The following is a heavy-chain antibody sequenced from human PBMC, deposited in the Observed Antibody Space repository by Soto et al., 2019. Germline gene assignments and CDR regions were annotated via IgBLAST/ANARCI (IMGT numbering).Heavy chain of an antibody. CDR2: IYYSGST. CDR3: ARDLKGEGCFDY. J-gene: IGHJ4*02. V-gene: IGHV4-61*01. Sequence: PSETLSLTCTVSGGSVSSGSYYWSWIRQPPGKGLEWIGYIYYSGSTNYNPSLKSRVTISVDTSKNQFSLKLSSVTAADTAVYYCARDLKGEGCFDYWGQGTLVTVSS. CDR1: GGSVSSGSYY.